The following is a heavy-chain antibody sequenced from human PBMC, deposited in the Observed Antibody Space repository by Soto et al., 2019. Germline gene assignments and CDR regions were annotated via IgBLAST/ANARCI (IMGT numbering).Heavy chain of an antibody. V-gene: IGHV4-30-4*01. CDR3: AREPYLPKARNDF. Sequence: SETLSLTCSVSCGSIISADYYWTWIRQPPGKGLEWMGYVFHSGTTYYNPSLKGRVIISIENSKNQFSLRLTSVTAADSAVYYCAREPYLPKARNDFGGQGTLVTAS. CDR2: VFHSGTT. J-gene: IGHJ4*02. CDR1: CGSIISADYY.